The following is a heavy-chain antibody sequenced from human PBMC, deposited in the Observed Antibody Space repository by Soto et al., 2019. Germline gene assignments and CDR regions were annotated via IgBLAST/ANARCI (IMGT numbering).Heavy chain of an antibody. D-gene: IGHD3-9*01. Sequence: SVKVSCKASGGTFSSYAISWVRQAPGQGLEWMGGIIPIFGTANYAQKFQGRVTITADESTSTAYMELSSLRSEDTAVYYCARDRTLRYFDWSPFGVWGQGTTVTVSS. J-gene: IGHJ6*02. V-gene: IGHV1-69*13. CDR3: ARDRTLRYFDWSPFGV. CDR2: IIPIFGTA. CDR1: GGTFSSYA.